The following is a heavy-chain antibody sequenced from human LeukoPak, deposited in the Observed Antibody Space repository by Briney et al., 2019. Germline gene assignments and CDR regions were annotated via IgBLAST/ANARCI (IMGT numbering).Heavy chain of an antibody. CDR2: IIPIFGTA. V-gene: IGHV1-69*13. J-gene: IGHJ4*02. CDR1: GGTFSSYA. CDR3: ARDLSRGFSDY. Sequence: ASVKVSCKASGGTFSSYAISWVRQAPGQGLEWMGGIIPIFGTANYAQKFQGRVTITADESTSTAYMELSSLRSEDTVVYYCARDLSRGFSDYWGQGTLVTVSS. D-gene: IGHD3-10*01.